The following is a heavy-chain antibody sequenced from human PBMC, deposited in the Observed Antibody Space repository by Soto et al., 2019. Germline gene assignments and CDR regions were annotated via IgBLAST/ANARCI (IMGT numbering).Heavy chain of an antibody. D-gene: IGHD3-22*01. CDR1: GYTFTYYY. CDR3: ARSPYSSGSYYPIDY. CDR2: INPSTGST. Sequence: GASVKVSCKASGYTFTYYYIHWVRQAPGQGLEWMGVINPSTGSTNYAQKFQGRVTMTRDTSTSTVYMELGSLRSDGTAVYYCARSPYSSGSYYPIDYWGQGTLVTVSS. J-gene: IGHJ4*02. V-gene: IGHV1-46*01.